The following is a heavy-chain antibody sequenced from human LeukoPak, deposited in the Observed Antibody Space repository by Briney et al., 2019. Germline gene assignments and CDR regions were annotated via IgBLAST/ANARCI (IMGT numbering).Heavy chain of an antibody. CDR2: ISGSGGST. V-gene: IGHV3-23*01. Sequence: KAGGSLRLSCAASGFTVSSNYMSWVRQAPGKGLEWVSAISGSGGSTYYSDSVKGRFTFSRDNSKNTLFLQMNSLRAEDTAIYYCVKVYYYDSRGFYHFDYWGQGTLVTVSS. J-gene: IGHJ4*02. CDR3: VKVYYYDSRGFYHFDY. CDR1: GFTVSSNY. D-gene: IGHD3-22*01.